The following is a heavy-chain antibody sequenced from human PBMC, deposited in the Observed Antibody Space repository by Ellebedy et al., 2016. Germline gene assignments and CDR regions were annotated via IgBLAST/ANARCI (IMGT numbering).Heavy chain of an antibody. CDR3: ARHIGGPLDY. D-gene: IGHD5-12*01. V-gene: IGHV3-30*03. Sequence: GESLKISXAASGFTFSSYGMHWVRQAPGKGLEWVAVISYDRSNKYYADSVKGRFTISRDNSKNTPYLQMNSLRAEDTAVYYCARHIGGPLDYWGQGTLVTVSS. J-gene: IGHJ4*02. CDR1: GFTFSSYG. CDR2: ISYDRSNK.